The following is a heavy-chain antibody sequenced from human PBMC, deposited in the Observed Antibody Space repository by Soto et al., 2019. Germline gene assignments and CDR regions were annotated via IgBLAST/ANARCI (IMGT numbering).Heavy chain of an antibody. D-gene: IGHD2-15*01. CDR3: ARCPGGYCSGGSCLSWFDP. CDR1: GFSLSTSGMG. CDR2: IYWNADK. V-gene: IGHV2-5*01. J-gene: IGHJ5*02. Sequence: SGPTLVNPTQTLTLTCSLSGFSLSTSGMGVGWIRQPPGKALEWLALIYWNADKRYSPSLESRLTITKDTSKNQVVLTMTNMDPVDTATYYCARCPGGYCSGGSCLSWFDPWGQGILVTVPQ.